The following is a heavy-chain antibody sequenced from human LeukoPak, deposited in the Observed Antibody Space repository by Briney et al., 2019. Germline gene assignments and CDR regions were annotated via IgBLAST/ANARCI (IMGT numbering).Heavy chain of an antibody. J-gene: IGHJ4*02. V-gene: IGHV4-30-4*01. CDR1: GGSISSGDYY. D-gene: IGHD3-22*01. CDR2: IYYSGST. Sequence: SETLSLTCTVSGGSISSGDYYWSWIRQPPGKGLEWIGYIYYSGSTYYNPSLKSRVTISVDTSKNQFSLKLSSVTAADTAVYYCARDGGYDSSGYPGDWGQGTLVTVSS. CDR3: ARDGGYDSSGYPGD.